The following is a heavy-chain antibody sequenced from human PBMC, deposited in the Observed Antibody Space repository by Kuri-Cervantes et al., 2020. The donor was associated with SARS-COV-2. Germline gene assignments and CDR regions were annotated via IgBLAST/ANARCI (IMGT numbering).Heavy chain of an antibody. D-gene: IGHD2/OR15-2a*01. Sequence: GEALKISCAASGFTFSSYSMNWVRQAPGKGLEWVSSISSSSSYIYYADSVKGRFTISRDNSKNTLYLQMNSLRAEDTAVYYCAKYRNGLLDFDYWGQGTLVTVSS. J-gene: IGHJ4*02. CDR2: ISSSSSYI. CDR3: AKYRNGLLDFDY. CDR1: GFTFSSYS. V-gene: IGHV3-21*04.